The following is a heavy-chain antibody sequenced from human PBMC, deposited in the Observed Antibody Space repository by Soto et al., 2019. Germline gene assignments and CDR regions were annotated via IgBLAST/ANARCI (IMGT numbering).Heavy chain of an antibody. CDR3: VSQRTSVLPQAYFDY. D-gene: IGHD2-8*01. CDR1: GGSVSNSNYY. V-gene: IGHV4-39*01. Sequence: SETLSLTCTVSGGSVSNSNYYWGWIRQSPGKGLEWIGSVYYRGRSYSKSSVKSRVTISVDTSKNQFSLTLNSVTASDTAVYFWVSQRTSVLPQAYFDYWGPGALVTVSS. CDR2: VYYRGRS. J-gene: IGHJ4*02.